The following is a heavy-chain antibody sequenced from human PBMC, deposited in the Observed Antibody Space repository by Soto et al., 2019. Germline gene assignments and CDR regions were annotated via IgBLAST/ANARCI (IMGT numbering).Heavy chain of an antibody. V-gene: IGHV4-31*03. J-gene: IGHJ4*02. CDR2: IYYSGST. CDR1: GGSISSGGYY. CDR3: ARSYGDYSAFDY. Sequence: SETLSLTCTVSGGSISSGGYYWSWIRQHPGKGLEWIGYIYYSGSTYYNPSLKSRVTISVDTSKNQFSLKLSSVTAADTAVYYCARSYGDYSAFDYWGQGTLVTVSS. D-gene: IGHD4-17*01.